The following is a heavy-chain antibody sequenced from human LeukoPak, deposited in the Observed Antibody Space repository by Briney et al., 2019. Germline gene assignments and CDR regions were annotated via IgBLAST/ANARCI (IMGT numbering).Heavy chain of an antibody. Sequence: PGGSLRLSCAASGFIFSSYWMHWVRQDPEKGLVWVSRISPDGSSINYADSVKGRFTISRDNAKNSLYLQMNSLRAEDMAVYYCARRSEFGVLYYMDVWGKGTTVTVSS. J-gene: IGHJ6*03. CDR3: ARRSEFGVLYYMDV. D-gene: IGHD3-16*01. V-gene: IGHV3-74*01. CDR1: GFIFSSYW. CDR2: ISPDGSSI.